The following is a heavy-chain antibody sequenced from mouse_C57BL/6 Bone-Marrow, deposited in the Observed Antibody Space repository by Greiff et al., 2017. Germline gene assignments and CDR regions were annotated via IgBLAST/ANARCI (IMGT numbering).Heavy chain of an antibody. Sequence: EPGPELVKPGASVKISCKASGYSFPSYYIHWVKQRPGQGLEWIGWIYPGSGNTKYNEKFKGKATLTADTYSSTAYMQLSSLTSEDSAVYYCLDSSGLCNWGQGTTLTVSS. CDR2: IYPGSGNT. J-gene: IGHJ2*01. D-gene: IGHD3-2*01. V-gene: IGHV1-66*01. CDR1: GYSFPSYY. CDR3: LDSSGLCN.